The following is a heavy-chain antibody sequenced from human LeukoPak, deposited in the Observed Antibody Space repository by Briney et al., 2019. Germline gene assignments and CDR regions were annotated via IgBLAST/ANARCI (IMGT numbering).Heavy chain of an antibody. Sequence: SETLSLTCTVSGGSISSSSYYWGWIRQPPGKGREWIGSIYYSGSTYYNPSLKSRVSISVDTSKNQSSLKLSSVTAADTAVYYCARQTYDSSGSPYFDYWGQGTLVTVSS. CDR2: IYYSGST. J-gene: IGHJ4*02. V-gene: IGHV4-39*01. CDR3: ARQTYDSSGSPYFDY. CDR1: GGSISSSSYY. D-gene: IGHD3-22*01.